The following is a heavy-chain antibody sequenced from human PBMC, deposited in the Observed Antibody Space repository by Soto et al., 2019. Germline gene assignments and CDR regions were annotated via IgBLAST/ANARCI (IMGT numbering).Heavy chain of an antibody. J-gene: IGHJ6*02. Sequence: SEPLSLTCTVSGGSISSYYWSWIRQPAGKGLEWIGRIYTSGSTNYNPSLQSRVTMSVDTSKNQFSLKLSPVTAADPAVYYCAGDQYYYGSGSYYNEYYYYGMDVWGQGTTVTVSS. CDR3: AGDQYYYGSGSYYNEYYYYGMDV. CDR2: IYTSGST. V-gene: IGHV4-4*07. CDR1: GGSISSYY. D-gene: IGHD3-10*01.